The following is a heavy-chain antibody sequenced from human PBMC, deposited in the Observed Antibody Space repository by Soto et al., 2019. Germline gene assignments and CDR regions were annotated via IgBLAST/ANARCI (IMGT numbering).Heavy chain of an antibody. J-gene: IGHJ4*02. CDR2: IYYSGST. CDR3: ARDSGYSSGWNYFDY. D-gene: IGHD6-19*01. CDR1: GGSISSYY. V-gene: IGHV4-59*01. Sequence: PSETLSLTCTVSGGSISSYYLSWIRQPPGKGLEWIGYIYYSGSTNYNPSLKSRVTISVDTSKNQFSLKLSSVTAADTAVYYCARDSGYSSGWNYFDYWGQGTLVTVSS.